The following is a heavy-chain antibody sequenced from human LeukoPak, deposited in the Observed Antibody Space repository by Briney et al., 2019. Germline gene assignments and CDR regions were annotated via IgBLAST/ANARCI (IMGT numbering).Heavy chain of an antibody. CDR1: GFTFSNAW. CDR2: IKSKTDGGTT. V-gene: IGHV3-15*01. Sequence: GGSLRLSCAASGFTFSNAWMSWVRQAPGKGLEWVGRIKSKTDGGTTDYAAPVKGRFTISRDDSKNTLYPQMNSLKTEDTAVYYCTTEMTTVTNPRYFDYWGQGTLVTVSS. D-gene: IGHD4-17*01. J-gene: IGHJ4*02. CDR3: TTEMTTVTNPRYFDY.